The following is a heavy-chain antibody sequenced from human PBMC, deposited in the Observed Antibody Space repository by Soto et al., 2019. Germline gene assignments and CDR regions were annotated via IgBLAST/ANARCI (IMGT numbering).Heavy chain of an antibody. V-gene: IGHV3-33*08. CDR3: ARDADTTGHYSHFDL. Sequence: QVQLVESGGGVVQPGGSLRLSCAASGFIFSYYGFHWVRQAPGKGLEWVAVMHTGGNEKYYVDSVKGRFTVSRDDSRNMVYLEMSGLRAEDTAEYFCARDADTTGHYSHFDLWGRGALVAVS. J-gene: IGHJ4*02. D-gene: IGHD3-9*01. CDR1: GFIFSYYG. CDR2: MHTGGNEK.